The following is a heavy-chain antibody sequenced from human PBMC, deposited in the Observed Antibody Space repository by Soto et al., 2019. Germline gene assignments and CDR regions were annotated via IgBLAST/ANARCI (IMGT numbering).Heavy chain of an antibody. D-gene: IGHD4-17*01. J-gene: IGHJ4*02. CDR2: ISAYNGNT. CDR1: GYTFTSYG. Sequence: QVQLVQSGGEVEKPGASVKVSCKASGYTFTSYGVSWVRQAPGQGLEWMGWISAYNGNTNYAQKFQGRVTITTDTSTSTAYMELRSLRSDDTAVYNFAGDVPTLTTGGPDYWGQGTLVTVSS. V-gene: IGHV1-18*01. CDR3: AGDVPTLTTGGPDY.